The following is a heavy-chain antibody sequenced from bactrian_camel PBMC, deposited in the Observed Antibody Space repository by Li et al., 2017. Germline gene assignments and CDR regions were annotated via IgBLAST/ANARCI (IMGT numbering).Heavy chain of an antibody. J-gene: IGHJ4*01. CDR1: TQNKYC. D-gene: IGHD6*01. CDR2: MSNDGRV. CDR3: AEGRGSRGEHCYSLNY. V-gene: IGHV3S10*01. Sequence: DVQLVEPGGGAVQPGGSPTLSCSYTQNKYCMGWFRQTPGKEREGVASMSNDGRVNYADAVKGRFTLSKDNAKKILYLQMNSLKAEDTATYYCAEGRGSRGEHCYSLNYWGQGTQVTVS.